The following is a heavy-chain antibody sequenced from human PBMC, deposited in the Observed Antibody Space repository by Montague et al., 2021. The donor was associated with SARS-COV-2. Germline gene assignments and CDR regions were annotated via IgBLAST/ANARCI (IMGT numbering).Heavy chain of an antibody. CDR3: ARDLSGYDIQRQYYFDY. Sequence: SLRLSCAASGLTFSSYSMNWVRQAPGKGLEWVSSISSSSSYIYYADSVKGRFTISRDNAKNSLYLQMNSLRAEDTAVYYCARDLSGYDIQRQYYFDYWGQGTLVTVSS. CDR1: GLTFSSYS. CDR2: ISSSSSYI. V-gene: IGHV3-21*01. J-gene: IGHJ4*02. D-gene: IGHD5-12*01.